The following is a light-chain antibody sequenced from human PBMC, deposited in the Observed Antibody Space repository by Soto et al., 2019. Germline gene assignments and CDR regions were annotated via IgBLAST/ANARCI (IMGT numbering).Light chain of an antibody. CDR3: QQRSNWPGT. Sequence: EIVLTQSPATLSLSPGERATLSCRASQSVSSYLAWYQQKPGQAPRLLIYDASSRATGIPARFSGTESGTDFTLTISSLEPEDFAVYYCQQRSNWPGTFGQGTKVEIK. V-gene: IGKV3-11*01. J-gene: IGKJ1*01. CDR1: QSVSSY. CDR2: DAS.